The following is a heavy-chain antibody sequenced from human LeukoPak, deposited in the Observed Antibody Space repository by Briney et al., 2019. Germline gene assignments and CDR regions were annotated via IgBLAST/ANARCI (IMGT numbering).Heavy chain of an antibody. CDR2: ISSGSSI. V-gene: IGHV3-48*04. J-gene: IGHJ4*02. D-gene: IGHD3-22*01. CDR1: GFTFSSYA. CDR3: ARAAVVTSPFDY. Sequence: PGRSLRLSCAASGFTFSSYAMHWVRQAPGKGLEWVPYISSGSSIYYADPVKGRFTISRDNAKNSLYLQMNSLRAEDTAVYHCARAAVVTSPFDYWGQGTLVTVSS.